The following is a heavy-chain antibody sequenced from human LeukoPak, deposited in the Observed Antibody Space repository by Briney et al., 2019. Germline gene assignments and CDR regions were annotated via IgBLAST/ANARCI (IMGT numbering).Heavy chain of an antibody. CDR3: ARAQSTFDNYYYMDV. CDR2: VIPIFGSA. D-gene: IGHD2/OR15-2a*01. J-gene: IGHJ6*03. V-gene: IGHV1-69*13. CDR1: GGTFSSYA. Sequence: SVKVSCKASGGTFSSYAISWVRQAPGQGLEWMGSVIPIFGSASYGQNFQDRVTITADESTNTAYLDLSSLRSDDTAVYYCARAQSTFDNYYYMDVWGKGTTVTVSS.